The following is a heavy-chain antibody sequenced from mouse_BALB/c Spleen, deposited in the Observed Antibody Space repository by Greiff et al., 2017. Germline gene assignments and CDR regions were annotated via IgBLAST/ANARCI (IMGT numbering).Heavy chain of an antibody. V-gene: IGHV1-7*01. CDR1: GYTFTSYW. CDR2: INPSTGYT. Sequence: VQLQESGAELAKPGASVKMSCKASGYTFTSYWMHWVKQRPGQGLEWIGYINPSTGYTEYNQKFKDKATLTADKSSSTAYMQLSSLTSEDSAVYYCARLLSSPYAMDYWGQGTSVTVSS. J-gene: IGHJ4*01. D-gene: IGHD1-1*01. CDR3: ARLLSSPYAMDY.